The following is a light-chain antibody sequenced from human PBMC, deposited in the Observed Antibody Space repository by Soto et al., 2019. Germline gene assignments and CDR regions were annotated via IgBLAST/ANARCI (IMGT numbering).Light chain of an antibody. CDR1: QSISSY. J-gene: IGKJ2*01. CDR3: QQSYSTPT. V-gene: IGKV1-39*01. Sequence: DIQMTQSPSSLSASVGDRVTITCRASQSISSYLNWYQQKPGKAPKLLIYAASSLQSGVPSRFSGSGSGTGFTLTISSLQPEDFATYYCQQSYSTPTFGQGTKLEIK. CDR2: AAS.